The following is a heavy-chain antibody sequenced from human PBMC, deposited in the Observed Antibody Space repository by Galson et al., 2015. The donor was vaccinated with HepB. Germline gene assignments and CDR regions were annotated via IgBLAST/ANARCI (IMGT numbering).Heavy chain of an antibody. CDR3: ARGPAAATNWFDP. D-gene: IGHD6-13*01. CDR1: GYTFNDYY. J-gene: IGHJ5*02. V-gene: IGHV1-2*06. CDR2: INPKSGGT. Sequence: SVKVSCKASGYTFNDYYMHWVRQAPGQGLEWMGRINPKSGGTTYAQNFQARVTMTKDTSISTAYLELSSLRSDDTAVYYCARGPAAATNWFDPWGQGTLVTVSS.